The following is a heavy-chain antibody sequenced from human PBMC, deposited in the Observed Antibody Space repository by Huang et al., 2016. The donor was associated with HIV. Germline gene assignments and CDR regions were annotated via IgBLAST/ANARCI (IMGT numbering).Heavy chain of an antibody. J-gene: IGHJ5*02. Sequence: QVQLVQSGAEVKKPGASVKVSCKASGYTFTNYDINWVRQATGQGLEWMGLMNPNSGDPGVAQKFQGRVTMTRNTSISTAYMELSSLRSEDTAVYYCARGGLLWFGELSTWGQGTLVTVSS. CDR2: MNPNSGDP. D-gene: IGHD3-10*01. CDR3: ARGGLLWFGELST. V-gene: IGHV1-8*01. CDR1: GYTFTNYD.